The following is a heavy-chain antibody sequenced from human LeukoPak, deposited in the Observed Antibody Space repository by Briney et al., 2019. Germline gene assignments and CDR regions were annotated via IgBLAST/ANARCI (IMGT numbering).Heavy chain of an antibody. CDR2: INPNSGGT. Sequence: ASVTVSCKGSGYTFTVYYMHWVRQAPGQGLGWMGWINPNSGGTNYAQKFQGRVTMTRDTSISTAYMELSRLRSDDTAVYYCARDWLAARRRYYYYGMDVWGQGTTVTVSS. D-gene: IGHD6-6*01. CDR1: GYTFTVYY. J-gene: IGHJ6*02. CDR3: ARDWLAARRRYYYYGMDV. V-gene: IGHV1-2*02.